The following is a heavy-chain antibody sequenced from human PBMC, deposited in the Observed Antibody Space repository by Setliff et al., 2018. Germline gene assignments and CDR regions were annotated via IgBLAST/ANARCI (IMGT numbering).Heavy chain of an antibody. CDR3: ARHSGRYYVPGTFDS. Sequence: SVKVSCKASGYTFTGYYMHWVRQAPGQGLEWMGGIIPGLGILDYAQKFQDRVTITADRSTSTAYMELSSLRSDDTAIYFCARHSGRYYVPGTFDSWGQGTLVTVSS. J-gene: IGHJ4*02. CDR1: GYTFTGYY. V-gene: IGHV1-69*10. D-gene: IGHD1-26*01. CDR2: IIPGLGIL.